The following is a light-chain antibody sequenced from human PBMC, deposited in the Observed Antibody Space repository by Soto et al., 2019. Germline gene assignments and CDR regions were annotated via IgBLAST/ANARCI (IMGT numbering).Light chain of an antibody. Sequence: EIVLKQSPGTLSLSPGERTTLSCRASQSVTSTYLAWYQQKPGQAPRLLIYGASSRAIGIPDRFSGSVSGSDFILTINRLEPEDFAVYYCQQYGSSHTFGQGTRLEI. CDR1: QSVTSTY. CDR3: QQYGSSHT. J-gene: IGKJ5*01. CDR2: GAS. V-gene: IGKV3-20*01.